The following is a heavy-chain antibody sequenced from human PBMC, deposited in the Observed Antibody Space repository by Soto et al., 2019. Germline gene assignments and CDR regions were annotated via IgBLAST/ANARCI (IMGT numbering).Heavy chain of an antibody. J-gene: IGHJ1*01. CDR3: AYSLGSSWYS. V-gene: IGHV2-5*02. CDR1: GFSFSTNGVR. D-gene: IGHD6-13*01. CDR2: IYWDGDK. Sequence: QITLKESGPTLVKPTQTLTLTCSFSGFSFSTNGVRVGWIRQPPGKALEWLALIYWDGDKRYSPSLTTRLTITKDTSKNQVVLTMTKMDPLDTATYYCAYSLGSSWYSWGQGTLVIVSS.